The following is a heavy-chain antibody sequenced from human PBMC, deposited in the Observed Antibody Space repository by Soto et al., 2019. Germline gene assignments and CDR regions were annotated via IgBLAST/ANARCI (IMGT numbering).Heavy chain of an antibody. D-gene: IGHD1-1*01. CDR1: GFTFGNFP. J-gene: IGHJ4*02. CDR3: AKGSTMPSGFDY. V-gene: IGHV3-23*01. CDR2: ISNSGDNT. Sequence: EVQLLESGGGLVQPGGSLRLSCAVSGFTFGNFPMTWVRQAPGKGLEWVSAISNSGDNTYYADSVKGRFTISRDNSKNTLFLQMNSLRADDTAVYYCAKGSTMPSGFDYWGQGTLVTVSS.